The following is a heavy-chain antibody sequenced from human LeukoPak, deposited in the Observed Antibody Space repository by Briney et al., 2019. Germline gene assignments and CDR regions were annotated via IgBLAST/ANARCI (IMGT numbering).Heavy chain of an antibody. CDR2: IYYSGST. V-gene: IGHV4-59*01. Sequence: SETLSLTCTVSGGSISSYYWSWIRQPPGKGLEWIGYIYYSGSTNYNPSLKSRVTISVDTSKNQFSLKLSSVTAADTAVYYCARDWRLRYFDWANRGGSDYWGQGTLVTVSS. CDR1: GGSISSYY. CDR3: ARDWRLRYFDWANRGGSDY. D-gene: IGHD3-9*01. J-gene: IGHJ4*02.